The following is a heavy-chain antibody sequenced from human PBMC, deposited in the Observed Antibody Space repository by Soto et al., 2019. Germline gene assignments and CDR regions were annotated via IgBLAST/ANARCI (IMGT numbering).Heavy chain of an antibody. CDR2: IYYSGST. CDR1: GGSISSSSYY. Sequence: SETLSLTCTVSGGSISSSSYYWGWIRQPPGKGLEWIGSIYYSGSTYYNPSLKSRVTISVDTSKNQFSLKLSSVTAADTAVYYCARHRLPGRISGFHGWFDPWGQGTLVTVS. J-gene: IGHJ5*02. D-gene: IGHD2-15*01. V-gene: IGHV4-39*01. CDR3: ARHRLPGRISGFHGWFDP.